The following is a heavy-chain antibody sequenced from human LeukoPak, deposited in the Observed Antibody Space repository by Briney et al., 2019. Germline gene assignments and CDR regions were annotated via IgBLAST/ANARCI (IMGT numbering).Heavy chain of an antibody. CDR1: GYTFTGYY. D-gene: IGHD5-18*01. Sequence: ASVKVSCKASGYTFTGYYMHWVRQAPGQGLEWMGWINPNSGGTNYAQKFQGRVTITADKSTSTAYMELSSLRSEDTAVYYCARGGQLWGLESWFDPWGQGTLVTVSS. CDR2: INPNSGGT. V-gene: IGHV1-2*02. J-gene: IGHJ5*02. CDR3: ARGGQLWGLESWFDP.